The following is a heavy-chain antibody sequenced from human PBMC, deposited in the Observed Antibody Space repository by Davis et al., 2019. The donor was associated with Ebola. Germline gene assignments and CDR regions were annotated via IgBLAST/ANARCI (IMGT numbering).Heavy chain of an antibody. Sequence: AASVKVSCKASGYSFTSYAMNWVRQAPGQGLEWMGWINTNTGNPTYAQGFTGRSVFPLDTSVSTAYLQISSLKAEDTAVYYCARDFSWAFDYWGQGTLVTVSS. J-gene: IGHJ4*02. CDR3: ARDFSWAFDY. CDR2: INTNTGNP. V-gene: IGHV7-4-1*02. CDR1: GYSFTSYA. D-gene: IGHD6-13*01.